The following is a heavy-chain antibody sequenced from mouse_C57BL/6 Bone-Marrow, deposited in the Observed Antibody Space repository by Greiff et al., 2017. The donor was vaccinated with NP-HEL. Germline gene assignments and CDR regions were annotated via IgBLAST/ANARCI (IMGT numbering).Heavy chain of an antibody. CDR3: AKYYYGSSPYYYAMDY. Sequence: VQLQQSGPELVKPGASVKFSCKASGYAFSSSWMNWVKQRPGKGLEWIGRIYPGDGDTNYNGKFKGKATLTADKSSSTAYMQLSSLTSEDSAVYFWAKYYYGSSPYYYAMDYWGQGTSVTVSS. CDR2: IYPGDGDT. V-gene: IGHV1-82*01. CDR1: GYAFSSSW. D-gene: IGHD1-1*01. J-gene: IGHJ4*01.